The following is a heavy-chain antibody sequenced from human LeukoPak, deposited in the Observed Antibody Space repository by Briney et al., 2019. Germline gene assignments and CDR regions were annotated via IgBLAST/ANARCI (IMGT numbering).Heavy chain of an antibody. Sequence: GASVKVSCKASGYTFTGYYMHWVRQAPGQGLEWMGWINPNSGGTNYAQKLQGRVTMTTDTSTSTAYMELRSLRSDDTAVYYCARTSAASLNYFDYWGQGTLVTVSS. CDR3: ARTSAASLNYFDY. CDR2: INPNSGGT. V-gene: IGHV1-2*02. D-gene: IGHD2-2*01. J-gene: IGHJ4*02. CDR1: GYTFTGYY.